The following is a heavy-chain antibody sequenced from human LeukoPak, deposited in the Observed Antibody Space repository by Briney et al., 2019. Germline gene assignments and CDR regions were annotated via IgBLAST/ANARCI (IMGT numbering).Heavy chain of an antibody. CDR1: GFTFSSYA. D-gene: IGHD3-22*01. Sequence: GGSLRLSCAASGFTFSSYAMSWVRQAPGKGLEWVSAISGSGGSTYYADSVKGRFTISRDNSKNTLYLQMNSLRAEDTAVYYCAKFWELTLYYYDSSGYYEDYWGQGALVTVSS. CDR2: ISGSGGST. CDR3: AKFWELTLYYYDSSGYYEDY. J-gene: IGHJ4*02. V-gene: IGHV3-23*01.